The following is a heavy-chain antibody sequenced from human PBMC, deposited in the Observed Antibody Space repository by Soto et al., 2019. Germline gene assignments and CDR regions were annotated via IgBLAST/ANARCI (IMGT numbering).Heavy chain of an antibody. J-gene: IGHJ4*02. V-gene: IGHV2-5*02. CDR3: AHTMAPRIFDS. CDR1: GFSLITSGVG. Sequence: QITLKEAGPPLVKPTQTLTLTCSFSGFSLITSGVGVGWIRQPPGKALEWLALIYWDDDTGYSTSLRSRLTSTKDTSRNQVVLTMTNMDPADTATYYCAHTMAPRIFDSWGQGTLVTVSS. CDR2: IYWDDDT.